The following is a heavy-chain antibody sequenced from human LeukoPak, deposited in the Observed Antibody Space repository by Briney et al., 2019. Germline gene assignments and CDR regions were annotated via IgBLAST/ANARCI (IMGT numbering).Heavy chain of an antibody. V-gene: IGHV3-30*02. CDR1: GFTFSTYG. Sequence: PGGSLRLSCAASGFTFSTYGMHWVRQAPGKGREWRTFIQAGGDEKYYAESVKGRFTVSRDNSKNTLYLQMNSLRAEDTAVYYCARDAPGYGGDDFDYWGQGVLVTVSS. CDR2: IQAGGDEK. J-gene: IGHJ4*02. D-gene: IGHD4-23*01. CDR3: ARDAPGYGGDDFDY.